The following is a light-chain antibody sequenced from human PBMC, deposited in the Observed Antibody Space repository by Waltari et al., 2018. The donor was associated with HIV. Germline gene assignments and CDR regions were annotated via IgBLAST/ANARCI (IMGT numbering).Light chain of an antibody. J-gene: IGKJ1*01. V-gene: IGKV3-20*01. CDR2: GAS. CDR1: HNFSSNY. CDR3: QQYGSSPPWT. Sequence: EIVLTQSPDTLSLSPGARATLSCRASHNFSSNYLIWYQKKTGRSPTLLIYGASRRAACGADRCSGSGSGTDFTLTISRLEPEDFAVYFCQQYGSSPPWTFGQGTKVEVK.